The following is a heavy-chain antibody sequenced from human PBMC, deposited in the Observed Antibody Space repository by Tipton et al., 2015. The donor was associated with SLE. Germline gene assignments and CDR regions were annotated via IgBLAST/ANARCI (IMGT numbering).Heavy chain of an antibody. Sequence: SLRLSCAASGFTFSSYAMHWVRQAPGKGLEWVAVISYDGSNKYYADSVKGRFTISRDNSKNTLYLQMNSLRAEDTAVYYCARDTSGGEAYGYCSGGSCGPWGGMDVWGQGTTVTVSS. V-gene: IGHV3-30*04. D-gene: IGHD2-15*01. CDR2: ISYDGSNK. J-gene: IGHJ6*02. CDR3: ARDTSGGEAYGYCSGGSCGPWGGMDV. CDR1: GFTFSSYA.